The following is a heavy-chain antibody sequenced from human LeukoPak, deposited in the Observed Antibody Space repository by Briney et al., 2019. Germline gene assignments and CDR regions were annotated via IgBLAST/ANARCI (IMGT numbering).Heavy chain of an antibody. D-gene: IGHD6-19*01. Sequence: SVKVSCKASGGTFSNYAINWVRQAPGQGLEWMGGIIPIFGTANYAQKFQGRVTITADESTSTAYMDLSGLRSEDTAVYYCARLGAVAANDYWGQGTLVTVSS. V-gene: IGHV1-69*13. J-gene: IGHJ4*02. CDR3: ARLGAVAANDY. CDR2: IIPIFGTA. CDR1: GGTFSNYA.